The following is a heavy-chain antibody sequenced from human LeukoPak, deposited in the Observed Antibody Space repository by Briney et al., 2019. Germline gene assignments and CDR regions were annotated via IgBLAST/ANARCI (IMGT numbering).Heavy chain of an antibody. CDR1: GYSISSGYY. Sequence: ASEALSLTCAVSGYSISSGYYWGWIRQPPGKGLEWIGSIYHSGSTYYNPSLKSRVTILVDTSKNQFSLKLSSVAAADTAVYYCARHSCSSTSCYIFDYWGQGTLVTVSS. CDR2: IYHSGST. D-gene: IGHD2-2*02. V-gene: IGHV4-38-2*01. CDR3: ARHSCSSTSCYIFDY. J-gene: IGHJ4*02.